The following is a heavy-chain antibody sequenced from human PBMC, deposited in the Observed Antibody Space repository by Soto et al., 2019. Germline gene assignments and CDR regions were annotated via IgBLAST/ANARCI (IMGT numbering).Heavy chain of an antibody. Sequence: HAQLVQSGAELRKPGSSVKVSCKASGGIFSNFAFSWVRQAPGQGLEWMGTIVPVYGAVYYAHQFQGRVTITADESTTTTYMEMSGLGSKDTAVYYCARDTESNRYNDWGQGTLVTVSS. CDR2: IVPVYGAV. V-gene: IGHV1-69*18. J-gene: IGHJ1*01. CDR1: GGIFSNFA. CDR3: ARDTESNRYND. D-gene: IGHD1-20*01.